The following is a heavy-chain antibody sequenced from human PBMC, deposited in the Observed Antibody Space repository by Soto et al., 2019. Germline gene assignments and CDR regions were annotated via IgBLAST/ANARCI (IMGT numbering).Heavy chain of an antibody. CDR2: IYYSGST. D-gene: IGHD1-7*01. CDR3: ARHISSGTNIASIRSFDP. V-gene: IGHV4-59*08. CDR1: GGSINSYY. Sequence: QVQLQESGPGLVKPSETLSLTCTVSGGSINSYYWSWIRQPPGKGLEWIGYIYYSGSTNYNPSLKSLITISADTSKNQFSLKLSSETAADTAVYYCARHISSGTNIASIRSFDPWGQGTLVTVSS. J-gene: IGHJ5*02.